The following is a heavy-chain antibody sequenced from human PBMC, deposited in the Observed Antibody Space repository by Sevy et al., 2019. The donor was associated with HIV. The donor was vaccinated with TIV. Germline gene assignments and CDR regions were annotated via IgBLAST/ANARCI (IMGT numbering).Heavy chain of an antibody. Sequence: GGCLRLSCAASGFTFSSYWMHWVRQAPGKGLVWVSRINSDGSSTSYADSVKGRFTISRDNAKNTLYLQMNSLRAEDTAVYYCARDFNLFQASCWFDPWGQGTLVTVSS. CDR3: ARDFNLFQASCWFDP. CDR2: INSDGSST. J-gene: IGHJ5*02. CDR1: GFTFSSYW. V-gene: IGHV3-74*01. D-gene: IGHD2-2*01.